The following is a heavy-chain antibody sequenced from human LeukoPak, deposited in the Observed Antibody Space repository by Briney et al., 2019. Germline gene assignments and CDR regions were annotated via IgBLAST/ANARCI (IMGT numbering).Heavy chain of an antibody. J-gene: IGHJ4*02. V-gene: IGHV1-2*02. D-gene: IGHD3-3*01. Sequence: ASFKDSCKASGFTFNGFYLHWVRQDPGQGLEWMGWCNPHSGGTGFAQNFQARVKLTRAMSISTAYMELSRLTSDDTAVYYCARPTGCHDFWSHFDFWGQGALVIVS. CDR2: CNPHSGGT. CDR3: ARPTGCHDFWSHFDF. CDR1: GFTFNGFY.